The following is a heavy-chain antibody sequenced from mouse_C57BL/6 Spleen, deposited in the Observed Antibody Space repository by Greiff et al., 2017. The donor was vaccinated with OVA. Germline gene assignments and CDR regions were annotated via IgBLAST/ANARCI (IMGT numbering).Heavy chain of an antibody. D-gene: IGHD1-3*01. Sequence: VQLQQSGPELVKPGASVKISCKASGYSFTSYYIHWVKQRPGQGLEWIGWIYPGSGNTKYNEKFKGKATLTADTSSSTAYMQLSSLTSEDSAVYYCASGNIHDFDYWGQGTTLTVSS. CDR2: IYPGSGNT. V-gene: IGHV1-66*01. CDR1: GYSFTSYY. CDR3: ASGNIHDFDY. J-gene: IGHJ2*01.